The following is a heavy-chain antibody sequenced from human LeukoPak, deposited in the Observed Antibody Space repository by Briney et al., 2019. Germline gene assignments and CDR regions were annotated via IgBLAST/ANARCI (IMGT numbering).Heavy chain of an antibody. CDR2: MSPNSGNT. Sequence: ASVKVSCKASGYTFTSYDIHWVRQATGQGLEWMGWMSPNSGNTVYAQKFQGRVTMTRNTSISTAYMELSSLSSEDTAVYYCARGCSSTTCFWPFDYWGQGTLVTVSS. CDR3: ARGCSSTTCFWPFDY. D-gene: IGHD2-2*01. J-gene: IGHJ4*02. V-gene: IGHV1-8*01. CDR1: GYTFTSYD.